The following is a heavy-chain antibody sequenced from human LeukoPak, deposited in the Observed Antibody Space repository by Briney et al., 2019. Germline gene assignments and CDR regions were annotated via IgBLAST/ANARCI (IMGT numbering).Heavy chain of an antibody. CDR1: GYTLTELS. J-gene: IGHJ6*02. V-gene: IGHV1-24*01. D-gene: IGHD2-15*01. CDR2: FDPEDGET. CDR3: ATGSIGVVAATRNYYYGMDV. Sequence: ASVKVSRKVSGYTLTELSMHWVRQAPGKGLEWMGGFDPEDGETIYAQKFQGRVTMTEDTSTDTAYMELSSPRSEDTAVYYCATGSIGVVAATRNYYYGMDVWGQGTTVTVSS.